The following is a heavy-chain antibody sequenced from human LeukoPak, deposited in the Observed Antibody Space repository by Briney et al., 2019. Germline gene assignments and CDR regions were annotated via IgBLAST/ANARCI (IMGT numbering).Heavy chain of an antibody. CDR1: GFSFSSYA. CDR2: ISGSGGST. V-gene: IGHV3-23*01. D-gene: IGHD3-3*01. Sequence: GGSLRLSCAASGFSFSSYAMSWVRQAPGKGLEWVSAISGSGGSTYYADSVKGRFTIPRDNSKNPLYLQMNSLRAEDTAVYYCAKDKRYYDFWSGYHHPSFDYWGQGTLVTVSS. CDR3: AKDKRYYDFWSGYHHPSFDY. J-gene: IGHJ4*02.